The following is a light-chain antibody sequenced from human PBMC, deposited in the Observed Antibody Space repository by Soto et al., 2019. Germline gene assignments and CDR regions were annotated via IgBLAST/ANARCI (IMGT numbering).Light chain of an antibody. CDR3: QQYDNWPWT. V-gene: IGKV3-20*01. J-gene: IGKJ1*01. CDR2: GAS. Sequence: EIVLTQSPGTLSLSPGERATLSCRASQSVSSSYLAWYQQKPGQAPRLLIYGASSRATDIPDRFSGSGSGTDFTLTISSLQSEDFAVYYCQQYDNWPWTFGQGTKVDIK. CDR1: QSVSSSY.